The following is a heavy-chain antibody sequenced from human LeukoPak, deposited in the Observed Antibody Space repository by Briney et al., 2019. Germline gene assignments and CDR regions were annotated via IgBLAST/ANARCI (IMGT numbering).Heavy chain of an antibody. CDR2: IKQDGSEK. D-gene: IGHD6-13*01. CDR3: ARAKRQQLVLGNWFDP. CDR1: GFDFSGFS. V-gene: IGHV3-7*01. Sequence: GGSLRLSCVVSGFDFSGFSMSWVRQAPGKGLEWVANIKQDGSEKYYVDSVKGRFTISRDNAKNSLYLQMNSLRAEDTAVYYCARAKRQQLVLGNWFDPWGQGTLVTVSS. J-gene: IGHJ5*02.